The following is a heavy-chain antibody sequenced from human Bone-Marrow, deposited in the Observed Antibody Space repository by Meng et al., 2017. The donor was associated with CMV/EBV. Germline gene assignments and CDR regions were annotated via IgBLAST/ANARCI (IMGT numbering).Heavy chain of an antibody. CDR2: ISRGAVGT. J-gene: IGHJ4*02. CDR3: AKVYGNYLIYLDY. CDR1: GFTFSSYA. D-gene: IGHD3-22*01. Sequence: GGSRRLSCAASGFTFSSYAMSWVRQAPGKGLEWVSSISRGAVGTFYADAVKGRFTLSRDNSKNTLYLQMNSLRAEDTAVYYCAKVYGNYLIYLDYWGQGTLVTVSS. V-gene: IGHV3-23*01.